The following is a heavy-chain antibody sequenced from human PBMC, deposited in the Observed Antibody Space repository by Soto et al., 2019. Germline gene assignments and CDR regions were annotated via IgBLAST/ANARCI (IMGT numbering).Heavy chain of an antibody. CDR1: GFTVSSNY. V-gene: IGHV3-66*01. CDR3: ARAGISQAAAGSLDCCPIDS. D-gene: IGHD6-13*01. J-gene: IGHJ4*02. CDR2: IYSGGTT. Sequence: EVQLVESGGGLVQPGGSLRLSCAASGFTVSSNYMSWVRQAPGKGLERVSIIYSGGTTYYADSVKGRFTISRDNSKNTLYLQMTSLRAEDTAVYYCARAGISQAAAGSLDCCPIDSWGQGTLVTVSS.